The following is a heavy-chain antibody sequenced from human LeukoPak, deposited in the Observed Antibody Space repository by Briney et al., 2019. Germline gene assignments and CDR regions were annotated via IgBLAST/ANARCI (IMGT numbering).Heavy chain of an antibody. Sequence: GGSLRLSCAASGFTFSSYGMHWVRQAPGKGLEWVAFIRYDGSNKYYADSVKGRFTISRDNSKNTLYLQMNSLRAEDTAVYYCAKDRCSNGIGCFYYYMDVWGKGTTVTISS. CDR3: AKDRCSNGIGCFYYYMDV. V-gene: IGHV3-30*02. J-gene: IGHJ6*03. D-gene: IGHD2-8*01. CDR1: GFTFSSYG. CDR2: IRYDGSNK.